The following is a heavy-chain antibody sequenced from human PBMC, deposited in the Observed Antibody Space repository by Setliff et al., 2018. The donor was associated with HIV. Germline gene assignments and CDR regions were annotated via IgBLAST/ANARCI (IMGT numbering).Heavy chain of an antibody. V-gene: IGHV1-3*01. D-gene: IGHD7-27*01. CDR3: ARRGTGDYYYYYYMDV. Sequence: ASVKVSCKASGYTFSRYAMHWVRQAPGQRLEWMGWINAGNGNTKYSQKFQGRVSIARDTSASTAYMELSSLRSEDTAVYYCARRGTGDYYYYYYMDVWGKGTTVTVSS. J-gene: IGHJ6*03. CDR1: GYTFSRYA. CDR2: INAGNGNT.